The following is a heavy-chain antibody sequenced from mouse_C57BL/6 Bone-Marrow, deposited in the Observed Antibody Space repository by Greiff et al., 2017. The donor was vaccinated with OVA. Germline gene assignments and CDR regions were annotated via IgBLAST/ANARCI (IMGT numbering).Heavy chain of an antibody. CDR1: GYTFTSYW. CDR2: IHPNSGST. J-gene: IGHJ2*01. Sequence: QVQLQQPGAELVKPGASVKLSCKASGYTFTSYWMHWVKQRPGQGLEWIGMIHPNSGSTNYNEKFKSKATLTVDKSSSTAYMHLSSLTSADSAVYYCAVRDFGGYYLYYFDYWGQGTTLTVSS. V-gene: IGHV1-64*01. CDR3: AVRDFGGYYLYYFDY. D-gene: IGHD2-3*01.